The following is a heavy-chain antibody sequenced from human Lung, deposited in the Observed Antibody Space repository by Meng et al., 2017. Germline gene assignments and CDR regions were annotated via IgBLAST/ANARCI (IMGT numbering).Heavy chain of an antibody. CDR1: GCSVSSFA. Sequence: EVQLVESGGGVLQPGWSLSLACAASGCSVSSFALSWVRHAPGKGLEWVSALSVGGFTTYYADSVKGRFAISRHNSKNTLYLHMISLRAEDTALYYCAKYSYGLGDYLDYWGQGALVTVSS. J-gene: IGHJ4*02. V-gene: IGHV3-23*04. CDR2: LSVGGFTT. D-gene: IGHD3-10*01. CDR3: AKYSYGLGDYLDY.